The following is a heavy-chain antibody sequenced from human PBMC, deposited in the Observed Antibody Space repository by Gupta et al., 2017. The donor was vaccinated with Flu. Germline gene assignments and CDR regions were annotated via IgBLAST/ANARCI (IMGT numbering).Heavy chain of an antibody. Sequence: EVQLVESGGGLVQPGGSLRLSCAASGFTFSSYEMNWVRQAPGKGLEWVSYISSSGSTIYYADSVKGRFTISRDNAKNSLYLQMNSLRAEDTAVYYCAGYCSSTSCYEGLMDYWGQGTLVTVSS. J-gene: IGHJ4*02. CDR2: ISSSGSTI. CDR1: GFTFSSYE. V-gene: IGHV3-48*03. CDR3: AGYCSSTSCYEGLMDY. D-gene: IGHD2-2*01.